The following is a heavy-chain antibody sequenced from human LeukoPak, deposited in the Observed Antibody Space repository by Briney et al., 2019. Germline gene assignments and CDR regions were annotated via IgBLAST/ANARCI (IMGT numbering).Heavy chain of an antibody. J-gene: IGHJ6*03. Sequence: GGSLRLSCAASGFTFSSYSMNWVRQAPGKGLEWVSSISSSSSYIYYADSVKGRFTISRDNAKNSLYLQMNSLRAEDTAVYHCAREGVSYGYYYYYYMDVWGKGTTVTVSS. V-gene: IGHV3-21*01. D-gene: IGHD5-18*01. CDR1: GFTFSSYS. CDR2: ISSSSSYI. CDR3: AREGVSYGYYYYYYMDV.